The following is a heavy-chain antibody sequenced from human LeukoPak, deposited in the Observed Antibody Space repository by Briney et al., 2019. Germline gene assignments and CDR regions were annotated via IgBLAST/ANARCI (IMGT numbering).Heavy chain of an antibody. V-gene: IGHV4-59*01. CDR1: GVSISRYY. J-gene: IGHJ4*02. CDR3: ARTPVDYDILTGNSYYFDY. D-gene: IGHD3-9*01. CDR2: IYYSGST. Sequence: SETLSLICTVSGVSISRYYWSWIRQPPGKGLDWIGYIYYSGSTNYHRSLKSRVTISVDTSKNQFSLKLSSVTAADTAVYYCARTPVDYDILTGNSYYFDYWGQGTLVTVSS.